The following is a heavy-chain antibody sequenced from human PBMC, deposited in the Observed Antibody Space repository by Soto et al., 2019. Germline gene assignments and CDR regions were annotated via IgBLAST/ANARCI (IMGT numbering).Heavy chain of an antibody. CDR1: GYSFTSYW. CDR2: IYPGDSDT. Sequence: GESLKISCKGSGYSFTSYWIGWVRQMPGKGLEWMGIIYPGDSDTRYSPSFEGQVTISADKSISTAYLQWSSLKASDTATYYCARPLDTSGRRDRLDYWGQGTLVTVSS. J-gene: IGHJ4*02. CDR3: ARPLDTSGRRDRLDY. D-gene: IGHD6-19*01. V-gene: IGHV5-51*01.